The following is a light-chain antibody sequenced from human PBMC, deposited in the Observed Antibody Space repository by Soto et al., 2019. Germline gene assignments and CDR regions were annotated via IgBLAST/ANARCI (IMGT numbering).Light chain of an antibody. CDR3: QQYNNWPLT. J-gene: IGKJ1*01. CDR2: GAS. CDR1: QSVSSY. V-gene: IGKV3-15*01. Sequence: IVKTQSPATLSVSPGGRAPLSCRASQSVSSYLAWYQQKPGQAPRLLIYGASTRATDIPARFSGSGSGTEFTLTITSLQSEDFAVYWCQQYNNWPLTFGQGTKVDIK.